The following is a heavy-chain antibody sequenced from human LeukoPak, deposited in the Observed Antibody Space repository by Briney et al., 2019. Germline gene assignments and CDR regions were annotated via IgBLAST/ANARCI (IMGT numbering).Heavy chain of an antibody. D-gene: IGHD6-13*01. J-gene: IGHJ3*02. Sequence: PGGSLRLSCAASEFTFSSYGMHWVRQAPGKGLEWVAVIWYDGSNKYYADSVKGRFTISRDNSKNTLYLQMNSLRAEDTAVYYCARDGEKAAGTLGASDIWGQGTMVTVSS. CDR3: ARDGEKAAGTLGASDI. V-gene: IGHV3-33*01. CDR2: IWYDGSNK. CDR1: EFTFSSYG.